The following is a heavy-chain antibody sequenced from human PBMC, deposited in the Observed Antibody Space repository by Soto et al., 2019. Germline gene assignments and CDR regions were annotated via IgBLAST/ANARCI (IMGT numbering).Heavy chain of an antibody. V-gene: IGHV4-39*01. CDR1: GGSITRNNHY. CDR3: ARLGSSGWYQGSYFDY. Sequence: QLQLQESGPGLVKPSETLSLTCIVSGGSITRNNHYWGWIRQSPGKGLEWIGRILYSGSTNYNPSLESRVPLSVETSKNQLPLKISSVTAADTALYYWARLGSSGWYQGSYFDYWGQGTLVTVSS. D-gene: IGHD6-19*01. CDR2: ILYSGST. J-gene: IGHJ4*02.